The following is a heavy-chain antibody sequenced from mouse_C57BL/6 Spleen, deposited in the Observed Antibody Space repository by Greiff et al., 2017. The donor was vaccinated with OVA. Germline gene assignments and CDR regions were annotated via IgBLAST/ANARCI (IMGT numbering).Heavy chain of an antibody. D-gene: IGHD1-1*01. J-gene: IGHJ3*01. CDR1: GYTFTEYT. CDR2: FYPGSGSI. Sequence: VKLVESGAELVKPGASVKLSCKASGYTFTEYTIHWVKQRSGQGLEWIGWFYPGSGSIKYNEKFKDKATLTADKSSSTVYMELSRLTSEDSAVYFCARHETPYYYGSSFLAYWGQGTLVTVSA. V-gene: IGHV1-62-2*01. CDR3: ARHETPYYYGSSFLAY.